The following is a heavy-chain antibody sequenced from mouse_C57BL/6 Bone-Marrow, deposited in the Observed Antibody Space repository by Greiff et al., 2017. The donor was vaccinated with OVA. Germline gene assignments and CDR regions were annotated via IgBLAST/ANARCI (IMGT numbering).Heavy chain of an antibody. CDR1: GYTFTDYE. J-gene: IGHJ1*03. CDR3: AREGYGCSDTYCGG. Sequence: VQLQQSGAELVRPGASVTLSCKASGYTFTDYEMNWVKQTPVQGLEWIGAIDPETGGTAYNQKFKGKATLTVDNSSSTAYMELRSLTSEDSAVYYWAREGYGCSDTYCGGRGTAPTGT. D-gene: IGHD1-2*01. CDR2: IDPETGGT. V-gene: IGHV1-15*01.